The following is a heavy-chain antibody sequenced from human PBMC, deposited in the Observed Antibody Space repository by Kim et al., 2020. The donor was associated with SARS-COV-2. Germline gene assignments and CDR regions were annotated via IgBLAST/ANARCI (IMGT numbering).Heavy chain of an antibody. J-gene: IGHJ4*02. V-gene: IGHV4-31*03. CDR1: GASISSGGYY. CDR2: IDYSGST. D-gene: IGHD5-12*01. CDR3: VRGRRDGYNYFDY. Sequence: SETLSLTCTVSGASISSGGYYWSWIRQHQGKGLEWIAYIDYSGSTDDNTSVKSRLIISLDKSKNQISLKLSSVTAADTAVYYCVRGRRDGYNYFDYWGQGTLVTVSS.